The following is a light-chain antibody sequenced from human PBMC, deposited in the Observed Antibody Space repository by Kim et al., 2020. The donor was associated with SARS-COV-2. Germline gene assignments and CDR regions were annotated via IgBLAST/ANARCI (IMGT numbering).Light chain of an antibody. CDR1: QGISTW. CDR3: QQTNNIPRT. Sequence: DVQMTQSPSSVSASIGDRVTITCRASQGISTWLAWYQQKPGEAPKLLIYSASTLQSGVPSRFNGSGSGTDFTLTISSLQPEDFATYYCQQTNNIPRTFGQGTKVDIK. J-gene: IGKJ1*01. V-gene: IGKV1-12*01. CDR2: SAS.